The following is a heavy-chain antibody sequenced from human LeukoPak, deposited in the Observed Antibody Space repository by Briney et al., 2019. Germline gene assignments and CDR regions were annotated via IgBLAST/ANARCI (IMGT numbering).Heavy chain of an antibody. CDR3: AKDGPYVVVPAALGY. CDR1: GFPFSTYT. V-gene: IGHV3-21*01. Sequence: KAGGSLRLSCAASGFPFSTYTMNWVRQAPRKGLEWVSSISSSSSYIYYADSMKGRFTISRDNAKNSLFLQMNNLRAEDTAVYYCAKDGPYVVVPAALGYWGQGTLVTVSS. D-gene: IGHD2-2*01. J-gene: IGHJ4*02. CDR2: ISSSSSYI.